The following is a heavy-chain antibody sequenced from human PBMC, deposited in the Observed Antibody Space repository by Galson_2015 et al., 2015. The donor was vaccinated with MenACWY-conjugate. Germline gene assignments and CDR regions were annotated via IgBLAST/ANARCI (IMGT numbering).Heavy chain of an antibody. D-gene: IGHD3-22*01. Sequence: QSGAEVTKPGESLQISFKCSGYSFTNYWIGWVRQMPGKGLEWMGIIHPTDSDTRYSPSFQGQVTMSADKSISTAYLQWSSLKASDTAIYYCARHWTYYYDSSVYSGYWGQGTLVTVSS. CDR2: IHPTDSDT. CDR3: ARHWTYYYDSSVYSGY. CDR1: GYSFTNYW. J-gene: IGHJ4*02. V-gene: IGHV5-51*01.